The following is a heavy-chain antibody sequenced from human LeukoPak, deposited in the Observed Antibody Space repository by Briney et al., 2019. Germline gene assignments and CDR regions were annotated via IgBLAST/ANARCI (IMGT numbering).Heavy chain of an antibody. Sequence: GGSLRLSCAASGFTFSSYAMSWVRQAPGKGLEWVSAISGSGGSTYYADSVKGRFTISRDNSKNTLYLQMNSLRAEDTAVYYCAKDLHIPYYCDSSGIPDYWGQGTLVTVSS. CDR2: ISGSGGST. CDR3: AKDLHIPYYCDSSGIPDY. J-gene: IGHJ4*02. V-gene: IGHV3-23*01. D-gene: IGHD3-22*01. CDR1: GFTFSSYA.